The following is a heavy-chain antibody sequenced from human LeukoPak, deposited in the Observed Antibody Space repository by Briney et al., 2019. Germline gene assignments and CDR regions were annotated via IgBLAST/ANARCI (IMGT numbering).Heavy chain of an antibody. D-gene: IGHD5-12*01. CDR1: GFTFSTYN. V-gene: IGHV3-21*01. Sequence: WESLRLSCEASGFTFSTYNMNWVRQAPRKRLEWGSSITSSSSYVFYADSVKGRFTISRDNAKNSLYLQMNSLRAEDTAVYYCARGPYSGYYGDYYYYYMDVWGKGTTVTISS. J-gene: IGHJ6*03. CDR3: ARGPYSGYYGDYYYYYMDV. CDR2: ITSSSSYV.